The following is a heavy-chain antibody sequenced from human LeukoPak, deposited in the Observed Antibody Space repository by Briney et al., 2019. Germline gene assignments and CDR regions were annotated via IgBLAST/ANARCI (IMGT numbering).Heavy chain of an antibody. D-gene: IGHD2-15*01. V-gene: IGHV3-74*01. CDR2: INGDGSTT. CDR1: GFSLSGYW. Sequence: GGSLRLSCVASGFSLSGYWMYWVRQAPGKGLMYISRINGDGSTTNYADVVKGRFTMSRDNVKNTLYLQMNSLRVEDTAVYYCARDPRNVGLAPWGQGTLVTVSS. CDR3: ARDPRNVGLAP. J-gene: IGHJ5*02.